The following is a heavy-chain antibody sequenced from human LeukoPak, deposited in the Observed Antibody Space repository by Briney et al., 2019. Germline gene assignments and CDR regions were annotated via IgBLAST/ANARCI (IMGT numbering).Heavy chain of an antibody. Sequence: SETLSLTCTVSGGSISSYYWSWIRQPPGKGLEWIGYIYYSGYTNYNPSLKSRVTISVDTSKNQFSLKLSSVTAADTAVYYCARDPSGFYGDYGEWGQGTLVTVSS. J-gene: IGHJ4*02. CDR2: IYYSGYT. D-gene: IGHD4-17*01. V-gene: IGHV4-59*01. CDR3: ARDPSGFYGDYGE. CDR1: GGSISSYY.